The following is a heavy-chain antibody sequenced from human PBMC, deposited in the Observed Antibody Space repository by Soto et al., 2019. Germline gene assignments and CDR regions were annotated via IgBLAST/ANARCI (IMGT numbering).Heavy chain of an antibody. CDR3: AREPPPDL. CDR1: GFTVSSKY. CDR2: IWSAGLT. Sequence: EVQLVESGGGLMQPGGSLRLSCAASGFTVSSKYMNWVRQAPGKGLEWVSIIWSAGLTYYADSVRGRFTISRDISKNILFLQMNNLRAEASAIYYCAREPPPDLWGQGTLVTVSS. J-gene: IGHJ5*02. V-gene: IGHV3-53*01.